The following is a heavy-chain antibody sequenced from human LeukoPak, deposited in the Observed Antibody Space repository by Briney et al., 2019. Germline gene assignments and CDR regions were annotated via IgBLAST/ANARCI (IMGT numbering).Heavy chain of an antibody. CDR2: ISSSGSTI. V-gene: IGHV3-11*01. CDR3: ARALQSHDYGDYEGWFDP. Sequence: PGGSLRLSCAASGFTFSDYYMSRIRQAPGKGLEWVSYISSSGSTIYYADSVKGRFTISRDNAKNSLYLQMNSLRAEDTAVYYCARALQSHDYGDYEGWFDPWGQGTLVTVSS. D-gene: IGHD4-17*01. J-gene: IGHJ5*02. CDR1: GFTFSDYY.